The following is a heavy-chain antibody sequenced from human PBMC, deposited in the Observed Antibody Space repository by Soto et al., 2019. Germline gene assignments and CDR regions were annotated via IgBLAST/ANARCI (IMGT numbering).Heavy chain of an antibody. J-gene: IGHJ4*02. Sequence: SETLSLTCTVSGGSSSSYYWSWIRQPPGKGLEWIGYIYYSGSTNYNPSLKSRVTISVDTSKNQFSLKLSSVTAADTAVYYCASLILGSGSYYAWGQGTLVTVSS. D-gene: IGHD1-26*01. CDR1: GGSSSSYY. V-gene: IGHV4-59*01. CDR3: ASLILGSGSYYA. CDR2: IYYSGST.